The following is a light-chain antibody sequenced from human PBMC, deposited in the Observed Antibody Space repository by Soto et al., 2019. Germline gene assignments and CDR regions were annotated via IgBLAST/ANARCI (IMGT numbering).Light chain of an antibody. J-gene: IGKJ2*01. V-gene: IGKV1-5*01. CDR2: DAS. CDR3: HQYNSYSPNT. Sequence: DIQMTQSPSTLSASVGDRVTITCRASQSINSWLAWYQQKPGKAPKVLIYDASSLDTGVPSRFSGSVSGTEFTLTINSLQPDDFATYYCHQYNSYSPNTFGQGTKLDIK. CDR1: QSINSW.